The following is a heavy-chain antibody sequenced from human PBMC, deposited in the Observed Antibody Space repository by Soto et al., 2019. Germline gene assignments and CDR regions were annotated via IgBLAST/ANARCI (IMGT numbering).Heavy chain of an antibody. CDR1: GFTFSSYA. Sequence: GGSLRLSCAASGFTFSSYAMTWVRQAPGKGLEWVSGISDSGDSTYYADSVKGRFTISRDNSKNTLYLQMNSLRAEDTAVYYCAKAGGVTYYYYAIDVWGQGPTITLSS. CDR2: ISDSGDST. V-gene: IGHV3-23*01. J-gene: IGHJ6*02. CDR3: AKAGGVTYYYYAIDV.